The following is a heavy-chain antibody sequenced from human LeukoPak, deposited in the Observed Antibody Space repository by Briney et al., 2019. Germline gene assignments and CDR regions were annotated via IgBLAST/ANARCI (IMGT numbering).Heavy chain of an antibody. CDR3: AKWAEGLLDAFDI. CDR2: ISGSGGST. J-gene: IGHJ3*02. D-gene: IGHD2-21*02. V-gene: IGHV3-23*01. Sequence: GGSLRLSCAASGFTFSSYAMSWVRQAPGKGLEWVSGISGSGGSTYYADSVKDQFTISRDNSKNTLYLQMNSLRAEDTAVYYCAKWAEGLLDAFDIWGQGTMVTVSS. CDR1: GFTFSSYA.